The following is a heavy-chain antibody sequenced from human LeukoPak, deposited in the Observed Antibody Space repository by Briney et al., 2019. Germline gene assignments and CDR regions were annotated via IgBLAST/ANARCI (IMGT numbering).Heavy chain of an antibody. D-gene: IGHD3-22*01. V-gene: IGHV3-30*18. J-gene: IGHJ4*02. CDR3: AKVITYASSGYYRHPDY. CDR2: ISYDTNIK. Sequence: PGGSLRLSCAASGFTFRSYGMHWVRQAPGKGLEWVAVISYDTNIKSYADSVKGRFTISRDNSKNTLYLQMNSLRAEDTAVYYCAKVITYASSGYYRHPDYWGQGTLVTVSS. CDR1: GFTFRSYG.